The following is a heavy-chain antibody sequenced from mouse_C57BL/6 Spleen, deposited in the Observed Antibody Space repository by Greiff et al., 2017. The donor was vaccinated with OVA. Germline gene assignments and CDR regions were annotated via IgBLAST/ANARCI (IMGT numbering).Heavy chain of an antibody. V-gene: IGHV1-82*01. CDR3: ARRAYGSSYWNAMDY. CDR1: GYAFSSSW. Sequence: QVQLQQSGPELVKPGASVKISCKASGYAFSSSWMNWVKQRPGKGLEWIGRIYPGDGDTNYNGKFKGKATLTADKSSSTAYMQLSSLTSEDYAVYFCARRAYGSSYWNAMDYWGQGTSVTVSS. D-gene: IGHD1-1*01. J-gene: IGHJ4*01. CDR2: IYPGDGDT.